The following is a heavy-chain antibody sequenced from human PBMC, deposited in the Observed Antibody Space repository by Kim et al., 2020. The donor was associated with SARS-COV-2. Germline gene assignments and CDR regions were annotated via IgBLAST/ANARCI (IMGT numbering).Heavy chain of an antibody. D-gene: IGHD3-10*01. J-gene: IGHJ4*02. Sequence: PSLKSRVTISVDKSKNQFYLKLRSVTAAETAVYYCTRDQYYGSRTAGVDYWGQGTLVTVAS. CDR3: TRDQYYGSRTAGVDY. V-gene: IGHV4-4*02.